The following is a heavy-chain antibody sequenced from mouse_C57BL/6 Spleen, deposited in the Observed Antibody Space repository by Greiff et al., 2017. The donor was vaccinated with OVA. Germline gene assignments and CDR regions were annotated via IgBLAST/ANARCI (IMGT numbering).Heavy chain of an antibody. CDR2: IYPGSGST. CDR1: GYTFTSYW. Sequence: QVQLQQPGAELVKPGASVKMSCKASGYTFTSYWITWVKQRPGQGLEWIGDIYPGSGSTNYNEKFKSKATLTVDTSSSTAYMQLSSLTSEDAAVYYCARRDGSSFYYAMDYWGQGTSVTVSS. D-gene: IGHD1-1*01. CDR3: ARRDGSSFYYAMDY. J-gene: IGHJ4*01. V-gene: IGHV1-55*01.